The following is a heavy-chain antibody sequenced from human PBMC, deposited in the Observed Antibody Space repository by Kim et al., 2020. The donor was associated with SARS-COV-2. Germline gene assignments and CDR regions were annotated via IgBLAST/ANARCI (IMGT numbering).Heavy chain of an antibody. J-gene: IGHJ6*02. CDR3: ARELEWELSHYYYGMDV. D-gene: IGHD1-26*01. V-gene: IGHV3-30*01. Sequence: VKGRLTISRDNSKNTLYLQMNSLRAEDTAVYYCARELEWELSHYYYGMDVWGQGTTVTVSS.